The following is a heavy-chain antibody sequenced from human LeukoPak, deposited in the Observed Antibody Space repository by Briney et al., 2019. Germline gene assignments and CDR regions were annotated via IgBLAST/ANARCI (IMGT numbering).Heavy chain of an antibody. J-gene: IGHJ4*02. D-gene: IGHD4-23*01. CDR3: VRRGYGGNSGADY. CDR1: GGSFSGYY. CDR2: INHSGST. V-gene: IGHV4-34*01. Sequence: SETLSLTCAVYGGSFSGYYWSWIRQPPGKGLEWIGEINHSGSTNYNPFLKSRVTISVDTSKNQFSLKLSSVTAEDTAVYYCVRRGYGGNSGADYWGQGTLVTVSS.